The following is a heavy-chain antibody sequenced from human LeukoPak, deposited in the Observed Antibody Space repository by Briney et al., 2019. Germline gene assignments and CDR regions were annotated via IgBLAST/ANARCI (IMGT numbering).Heavy chain of an antibody. D-gene: IGHD4-17*01. CDR2: ISYDGSNK. CDR3: AKVSGHGDYVSATDY. J-gene: IGHJ4*02. V-gene: IGHV3-30*18. CDR1: GFTFSSYG. Sequence: PGGSLRLSCAASGFTFSSYGMHWVRQAPGKGLEWVAVISYDGSNKYYADSVKGRFTISRDNSKNTLYLQMNSLRAEDTAVYYCAKVSGHGDYVSATDYWGQGTLVTVSS.